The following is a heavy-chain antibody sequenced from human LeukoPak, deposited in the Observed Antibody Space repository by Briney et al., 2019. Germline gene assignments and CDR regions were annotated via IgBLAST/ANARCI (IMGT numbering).Heavy chain of an antibody. CDR1: EYTFTDYA. CDR3: AGRYCSSTSCHEYYYYGMDV. CDR2: INAGNGNT. D-gene: IGHD2-2*01. V-gene: IGHV1-3*01. J-gene: IGHJ6*02. Sequence: ASVKVSCKASEYTFTDYAINWVRQAPGQRLEWMGWINAGNGNTKYSQKFQGRVTITRDTSASTAYMELSSLRSEDTAVYYCAGRYCSSTSCHEYYYYGMDVWGQGTTVTVSS.